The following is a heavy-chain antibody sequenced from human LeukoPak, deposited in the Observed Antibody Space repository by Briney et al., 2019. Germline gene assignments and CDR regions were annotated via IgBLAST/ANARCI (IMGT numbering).Heavy chain of an antibody. CDR1: GGSISSGSYY. V-gene: IGHV4-61*02. CDR3: ARESGSGSYYNRPFEY. CDR2: IYTSGST. D-gene: IGHD3-10*01. J-gene: IGHJ4*02. Sequence: SETLSLTCTVSGGSISSGSYYWSWLRQPAGRGLEWVGRIYTSGSTNYNPSLKSRVTISVDTSKNQFSLQLSSVTAADTAVYYCARESGSGSYYNRPFEYWGQGTLVTVSS.